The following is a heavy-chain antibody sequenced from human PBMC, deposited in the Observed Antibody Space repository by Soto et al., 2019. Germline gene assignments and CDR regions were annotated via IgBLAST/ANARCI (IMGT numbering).Heavy chain of an antibody. V-gene: IGHV4-59*12. CDR2: IYYSGRT. Sequence: TPSLPCTVSGGPTSSYYWSGIRQPPGKGLEWIGYIYYSGRTNYNPSLKSRVTISVDTSKKQFSQKLSCVTGADTAVYYCGRDSYGRENWFDSWGQGPLVTVSS. CDR3: GRDSYGRENWFDS. CDR1: GGPTSSYY. D-gene: IGHD5-18*01. J-gene: IGHJ5*01.